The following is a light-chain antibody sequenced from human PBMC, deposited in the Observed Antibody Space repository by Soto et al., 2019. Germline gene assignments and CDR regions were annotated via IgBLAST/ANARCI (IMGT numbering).Light chain of an antibody. V-gene: IGKV1-5*03. CDR3: QQYNNWPLT. CDR2: KAS. CDR1: QSISSW. Sequence: DIQMTQSPSTLSASVGDRVTITCRASQSISSWLAWYQQKPGKAPKLLIYKASSLESGVPSRFSGSGSGTEFTLTISSLQSEDFAVYYCQQYNNWPLTFGGGTTVEIK. J-gene: IGKJ4*01.